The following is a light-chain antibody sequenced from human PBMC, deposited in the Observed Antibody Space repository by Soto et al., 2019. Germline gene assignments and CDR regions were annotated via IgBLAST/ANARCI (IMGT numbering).Light chain of an antibody. CDR2: GAS. J-gene: IGKJ4*01. CDR1: QSISDR. Sequence: DIQMTQSPSTLPASVGDRVTITCRASQSISDRLAWYQRKPGKAPKLLIYGASTLESGVPSRFSGRGSGTDFTLTISSLQPEDFASYFCQQADSFPLTFGGGTKVEIK. CDR3: QQADSFPLT. V-gene: IGKV1-12*01.